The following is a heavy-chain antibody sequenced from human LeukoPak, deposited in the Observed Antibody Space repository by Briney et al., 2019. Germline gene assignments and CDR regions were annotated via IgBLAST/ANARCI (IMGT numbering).Heavy chain of an antibody. CDR1: GYTFTSTG. V-gene: IGHV1-18*01. Sequence: GASVKVSCKASGYTFTSTGILWVRQAPGQGLEWMGWISTYYGDTTYAHDLQGRVTMTRDTSTNTAYMELRSLRSDDTAVYYCGTAYGSRSSPEYWGQGTLVAVSS. D-gene: IGHD3-10*01. CDR2: ISTYYGDT. CDR3: GTAYGSRSSPEY. J-gene: IGHJ4*02.